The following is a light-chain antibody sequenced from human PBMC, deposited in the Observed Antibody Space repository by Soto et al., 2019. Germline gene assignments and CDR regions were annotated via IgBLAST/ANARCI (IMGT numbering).Light chain of an antibody. J-gene: IGLJ2*01. Sequence: QSALTQPPSASGSPGQSVTISCIGTSSDVGRYNYVSWYQHHPGKAPKLIIYEVTKRPSGVPDRFSGSKSGNTASLTVSGLQADDEADYYCSSYTSSSTFSFGGGTKLTVL. V-gene: IGLV2-8*01. CDR2: EVT. CDR3: SSYTSSSTFS. CDR1: SSDVGRYNY.